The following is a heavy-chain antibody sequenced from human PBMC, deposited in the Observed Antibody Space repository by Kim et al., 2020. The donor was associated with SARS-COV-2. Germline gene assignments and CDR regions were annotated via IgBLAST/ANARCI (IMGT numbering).Heavy chain of an antibody. V-gene: IGHV1-69*04. Sequence: QGKVQITADKSTSTAYMELSSLRSEDTAVYYCARDRGYSSSSSNYYFDYWGQGTLVTVSS. D-gene: IGHD6-6*01. CDR3: ARDRGYSSSSSNYYFDY. J-gene: IGHJ4*02.